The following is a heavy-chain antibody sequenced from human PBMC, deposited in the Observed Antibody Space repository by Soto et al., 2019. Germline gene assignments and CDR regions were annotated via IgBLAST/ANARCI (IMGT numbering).Heavy chain of an antibody. Sequence: QVQLVQSGAEVKKPGASVKVSCKASGYTFTSYGVSWVRQAPGQGLEWMGWISAFNADTNSAQSLQGRVTLTRDTSTSTAYMELSRLRSDDTAVYYCARGYYYDSSGNLAYWGQGTLVTVSS. V-gene: IGHV1-18*01. CDR1: GYTFTSYG. CDR3: ARGYYYDSSGNLAY. J-gene: IGHJ4*02. CDR2: ISAFNADT. D-gene: IGHD3-22*01.